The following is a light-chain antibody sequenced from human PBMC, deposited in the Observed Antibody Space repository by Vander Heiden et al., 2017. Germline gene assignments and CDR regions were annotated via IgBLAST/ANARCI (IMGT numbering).Light chain of an antibody. V-gene: IGLV1-40*01. CDR1: SSNIGAGYD. J-gene: IGLJ2*01. CDR3: QSYDSRLTGHVV. CDR2: GNT. Sequence: QSVLTPPPSVSGAPGQRVTISCTGSSSNIGAGYDVHWYQQLPGAAPKLLINGNTNRPSGVTDRFSGSKSGTSASLAITGLQAEDEADYYCQSYDSRLTGHVVFGGGTKLTVL.